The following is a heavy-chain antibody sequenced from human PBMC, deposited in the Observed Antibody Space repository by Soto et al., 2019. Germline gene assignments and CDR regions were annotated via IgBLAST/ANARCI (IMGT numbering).Heavy chain of an antibody. CDR2: INHSGST. CDR1: GGSFSGYY. D-gene: IGHD3-3*01. Sequence: SETLSLTCAVYGGSFSGYYWSWIRQPPGKGLEWIGEINHSGSTNYNPSLKSRVTISVDTSKNQFSLKLSSVTAADTAVYYCAGRPLRITIFGVVPATFDYWGQGTLVTVSS. J-gene: IGHJ4*02. CDR3: AGRPLRITIFGVVPATFDY. V-gene: IGHV4-34*01.